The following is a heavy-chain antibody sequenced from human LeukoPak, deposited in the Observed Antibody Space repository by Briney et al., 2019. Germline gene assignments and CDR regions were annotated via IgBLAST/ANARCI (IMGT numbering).Heavy chain of an antibody. V-gene: IGHV4-39*01. D-gene: IGHD1-7*01. CDR3: ARGNYGTDY. J-gene: IGHJ4*02. CDR1: GGSISSSSYY. Sequence: SETLSLTCTVSGGSISSSSYYWGWIRQPPGKGLEWIGSIYYSGSTYYNPSLKSRVTISVDTSKNQFPLKLSSVTAADTAVYYCARGNYGTDYWGQGTLVTVSS. CDR2: IYYSGST.